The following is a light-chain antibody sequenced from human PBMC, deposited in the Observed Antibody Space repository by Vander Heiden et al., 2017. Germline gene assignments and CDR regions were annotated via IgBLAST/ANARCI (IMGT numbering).Light chain of an antibody. CDR2: DAS. CDR1: ERVSSY. Sequence: EIVLTQSPATVALSPGETVTLSCRASERVSSYVAWYQQKRGQAPRLLIYDASHRAKGVKVRFSGSGDGTEFTLAISSREPEDFAVYYCLHRTDGHPQVTFGGGTKVEIK. V-gene: IGKV3-11*01. CDR3: LHRTDGHPQVT. J-gene: IGKJ4*01.